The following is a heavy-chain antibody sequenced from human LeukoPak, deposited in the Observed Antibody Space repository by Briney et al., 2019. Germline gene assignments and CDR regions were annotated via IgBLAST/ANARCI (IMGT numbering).Heavy chain of an antibody. CDR3: ARDRPAANWFDP. D-gene: IGHD2-2*01. J-gene: IGHJ5*02. CDR1: GGSLSSYY. Sequence: PSETLSLTCTVSGGSLSSYYWSWIRQPPGKGLEWIGYIYYSGRTNYNPSLKSRVTISVDTSKNQFSLKLSSVTAADTAVYYCARDRPAANWFDPWGQGTLVTVSS. CDR2: IYYSGRT. V-gene: IGHV4-59*01.